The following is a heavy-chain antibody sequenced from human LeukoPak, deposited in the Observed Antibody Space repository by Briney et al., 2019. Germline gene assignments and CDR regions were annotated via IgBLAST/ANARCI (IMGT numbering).Heavy chain of an antibody. CDR1: GGSISSGDYY. J-gene: IGHJ4*02. V-gene: IGHV4-30-4*08. Sequence: TSETLSLTXTVSGGSISSGDYYWSWIRQPPGKGLEWIGYIYYSGSTYYNPSLKSRVTISVDTSKNQFSLKLSSVTAADTAVYYCARSFGVVLDYWGQGTLVTVSS. D-gene: IGHD3-3*01. CDR2: IYYSGST. CDR3: ARSFGVVLDY.